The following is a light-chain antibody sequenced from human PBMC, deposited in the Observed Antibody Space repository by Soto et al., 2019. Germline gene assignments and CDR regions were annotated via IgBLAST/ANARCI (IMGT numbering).Light chain of an antibody. CDR2: EVS. CDR1: SSDVGGYNY. Sequence: QSALTQPASVSGSPGQSITISCTGTSSDVGGYNYVSWYQQHPGKAPKLMIYEVSNRPSGVSNRFSGSQSGNTASLTISGLQAEDEADYYCSSYTRSSPLVFGTGTKLTVL. V-gene: IGLV2-14*01. J-gene: IGLJ1*01. CDR3: SSYTRSSPLV.